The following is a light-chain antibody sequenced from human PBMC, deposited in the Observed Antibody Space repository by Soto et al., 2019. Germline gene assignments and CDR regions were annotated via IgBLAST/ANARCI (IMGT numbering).Light chain of an antibody. Sequence: EIVLTQSPVTLSLSPGERATLSCRASQSVSSNLAWYQQKPGQAPRLLIYGASTRATGIPARFSSSGSGTEFTLTISSLQSEDFAVYYCQQYNNWPRMFGQGTKVDIK. CDR3: QQYNNWPRM. CDR1: QSVSSN. CDR2: GAS. J-gene: IGKJ1*01. V-gene: IGKV3-15*01.